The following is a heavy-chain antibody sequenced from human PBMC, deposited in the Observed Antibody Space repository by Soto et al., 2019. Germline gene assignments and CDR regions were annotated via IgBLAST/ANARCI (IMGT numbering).Heavy chain of an antibody. J-gene: IGHJ5*02. V-gene: IGHV3-23*01. Sequence: EVQLLESGGGLAQPGGSLRLSCEGSGFTFSNYGISWVRQAPGKGLEWFSGISGGGDTYYRDSVKGRFTISRDNSKNTVYLQMNSLRAEDTAVYYCAKWNGYAASWGQGTLVTVSS. CDR1: GFTFSNYG. CDR3: AKWNGYAAS. CDR2: ISGGGDT. D-gene: IGHD5-12*01.